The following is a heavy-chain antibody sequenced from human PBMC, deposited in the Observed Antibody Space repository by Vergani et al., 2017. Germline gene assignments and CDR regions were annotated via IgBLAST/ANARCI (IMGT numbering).Heavy chain of an antibody. Sequence: QVQLQESGPGLVKPSETLSLTCTVSGGSISSCYWSWIRQPAGKGPEWIGHIHTGGSTDLNPSCKSRVSISVDTSKSQFSLKLNSVTVADTAVYYCARSRPYCTSGSCPAIWGQGTLVTVSS. V-gene: IGHV4-4*09. CDR3: ARSRPYCTSGSCPAI. CDR1: GGSISSCY. D-gene: IGHD2-15*01. J-gene: IGHJ4*02. CDR2: IHTGGST.